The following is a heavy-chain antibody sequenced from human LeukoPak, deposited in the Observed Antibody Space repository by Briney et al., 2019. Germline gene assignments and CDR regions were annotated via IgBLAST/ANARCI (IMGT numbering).Heavy chain of an antibody. D-gene: IGHD4-17*01. CDR3: AKDLRGPYDYGDYAPIDY. CDR2: ITYDASEK. J-gene: IGHJ4*02. CDR1: GFTFSSYA. Sequence: GGSLRLSCAASGFTFSSYAMHWVRRAPGKGLEWVALITYDASEKFYADSVKGRFTLSRDNSKNTLYLQMNSLRAEDTAVYYCAKDLRGPYDYGDYAPIDYWGQGTLVTVSS. V-gene: IGHV3-30*18.